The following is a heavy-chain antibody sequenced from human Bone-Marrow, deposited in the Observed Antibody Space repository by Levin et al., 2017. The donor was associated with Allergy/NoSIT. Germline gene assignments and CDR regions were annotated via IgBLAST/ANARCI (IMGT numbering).Heavy chain of an antibody. CDR3: TIDGGGYCATTDCQYSDY. V-gene: IGHV7-4-1*02. CDR2: INTHTGIP. CDR1: GYTFTSHA. J-gene: IGHJ4*02. D-gene: IGHD2-8*01. Sequence: GESLKISCKTSGYTFTSHAINWVRQAPGQGLEWMGWINTHTGIPTYAQGFTGRFVFSSDTSVRTAYLQISALKPEDTAMYHCTIDGGGYCATTDCQYSDYWGQGALVTVSS.